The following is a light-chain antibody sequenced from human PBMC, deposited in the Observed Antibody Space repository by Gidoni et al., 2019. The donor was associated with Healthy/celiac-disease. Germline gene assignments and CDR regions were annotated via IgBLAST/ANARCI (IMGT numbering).Light chain of an antibody. CDR2: GNS. J-gene: IGLJ2*01. CDR1: SSNIGAGYD. V-gene: IGLV1-40*01. Sequence: QSVLTQPPSVSGAPGQRVTISCTGSSSNIGAGYDVHWYQQLPGTAPKLLIYGNSNRPSGVPDRFSGSKSGTSASLAISGLQAEDEADYYCQSYDSSLSGSDVVFGGGTKPTV. CDR3: QSYDSSLSGSDVV.